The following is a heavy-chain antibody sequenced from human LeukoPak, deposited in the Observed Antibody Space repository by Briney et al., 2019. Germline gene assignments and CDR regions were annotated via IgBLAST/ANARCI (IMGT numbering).Heavy chain of an antibody. CDR3: ARHYGP. J-gene: IGHJ4*02. CDR1: GGSINYYY. CDR2: IYYSGST. Sequence: NPPETLSLTCTVSGGSINYYYWMWIRQPPGKGLEWIGSIYYSGSTYYNPSLKSRVTISVDTSKNQFSLKLNSVTATDTAVYYCARHYGPWGQGTLVTVSS. D-gene: IGHD3-10*01. V-gene: IGHV4-59*08.